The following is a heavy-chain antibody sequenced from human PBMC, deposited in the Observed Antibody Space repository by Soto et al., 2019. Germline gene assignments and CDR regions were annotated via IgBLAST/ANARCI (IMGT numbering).Heavy chain of an antibody. V-gene: IGHV3-23*01. D-gene: IGHD3-10*01. CDR1: GFTFSSYA. CDR2: ISGSGGST. Sequence: GGSLRLSCAASGFTFSSYAMSWVRQAPGKGLEWVSAISGSGGSTYYADSAKGRFTISRDNSKNTLYLQMNSLRAEDTAVYYCAKGRFGELLYYFDYWGQGTLVTVSS. CDR3: AKGRFGELLYYFDY. J-gene: IGHJ4*02.